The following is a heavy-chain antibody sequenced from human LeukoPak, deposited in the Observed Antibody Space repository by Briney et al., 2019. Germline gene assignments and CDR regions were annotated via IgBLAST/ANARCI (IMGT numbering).Heavy chain of an antibody. Sequence: TSETLSLTCTVSGCSISSGDYYWSWIRQPPGKGLEWIGYIYYSGSTYYNPSLKSRVTISVDTSKNQFSLKLSSVTAADTAVYYCARDPVVDYYYYYMDVWGKGTTVTVS. CDR1: GCSISSGDYY. CDR3: ARDPVVDYYYYYMDV. V-gene: IGHV4-30-4*08. J-gene: IGHJ6*03. D-gene: IGHD2-15*01. CDR2: IYYSGST.